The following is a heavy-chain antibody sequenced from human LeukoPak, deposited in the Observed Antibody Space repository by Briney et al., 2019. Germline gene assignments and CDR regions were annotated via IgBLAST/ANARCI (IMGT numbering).Heavy chain of an antibody. CDR1: GFTFSSYS. Sequence: GGSLRLSCAAPGFTFSSYSMNWVRQAPGKGLEWVSYISSSSSTIYYADSVKGRFTISRDNAKNSLYLQMNSLRAEDTAVYYCARVSGILGYWGQGTLVTVSS. J-gene: IGHJ4*02. CDR3: ARVSGILGY. D-gene: IGHD2-15*01. V-gene: IGHV3-48*01. CDR2: ISSSSSTI.